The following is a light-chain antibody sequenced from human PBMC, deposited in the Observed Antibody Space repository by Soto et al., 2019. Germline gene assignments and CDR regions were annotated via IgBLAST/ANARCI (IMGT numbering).Light chain of an antibody. CDR2: ASS. CDR3: QLYGISPH. J-gene: IGKJ5*01. CDR1: ENVRTV. Sequence: EVVMTQSPATLAVSPGERATLSCRASENVRTVVDWYPQKPGQAPRLRIYASSNRATGIPDRFSSSASGTDFTLTINRLEPEDFAVYYCQLYGISPHFGQGTRLEIK. V-gene: IGKV3D-15*01.